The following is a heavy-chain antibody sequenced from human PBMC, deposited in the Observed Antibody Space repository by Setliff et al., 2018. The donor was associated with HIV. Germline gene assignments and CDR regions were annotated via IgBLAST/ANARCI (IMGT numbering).Heavy chain of an antibody. CDR2: IYNTGSA. CDR3: ARGYTRGYFSHFDY. V-gene: IGHV4-31*03. D-gene: IGHD3-22*01. J-gene: IGHJ4*02. CDR1: GGSISSAGYY. Sequence: PSETLSLTCTVSGGSISSAGYYWSWIRQHPGKGLEWIGYIYNTGSAYFNPSLKSRLTISVDTSRNQFSLKLSSVTAADTAVYYSARGYTRGYFSHFDYWGQGTRGTVSA.